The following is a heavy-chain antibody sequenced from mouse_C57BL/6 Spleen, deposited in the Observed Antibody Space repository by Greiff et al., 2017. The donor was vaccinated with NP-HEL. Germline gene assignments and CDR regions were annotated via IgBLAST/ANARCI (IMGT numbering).Heavy chain of an antibody. J-gene: IGHJ2*01. D-gene: IGHD2-3*01. CDR3: TRDRDGYYFDD. Sequence: EVQLQESGEGLVKPGGSLKLSCAASGFTFSSYAMSWVRQTPEKRLEWLAYISSGGDYIYYADTVKGRFTISRDNARNTLYLQMSSLKSEDTAMYYCTRDRDGYYFDDWGQGTTLTVSS. CDR1: GFTFSSYA. V-gene: IGHV5-9-1*02. CDR2: ISSGGDYI.